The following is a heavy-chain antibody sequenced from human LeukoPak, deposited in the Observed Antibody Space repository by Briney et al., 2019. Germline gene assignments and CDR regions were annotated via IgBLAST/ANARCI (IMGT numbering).Heavy chain of an antibody. Sequence: ASVRVSCKASGGTFSSYAISWVRQAPGQGLEWMGWISAYNGNTNYAQKLQGRVTMTTDTSTSTAYMELRSLRSDDTAVYYCARDGRNYYDSSLTVDYGGQGTLVTVS. CDR3: ARDGRNYYDSSLTVDY. J-gene: IGHJ4*02. CDR2: ISAYNGNT. D-gene: IGHD3-22*01. V-gene: IGHV1-18*01. CDR1: GGTFSSYA.